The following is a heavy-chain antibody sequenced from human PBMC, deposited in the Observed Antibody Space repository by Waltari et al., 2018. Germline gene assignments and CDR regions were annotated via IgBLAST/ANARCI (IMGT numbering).Heavy chain of an antibody. J-gene: IGHJ4*02. V-gene: IGHV1-2*06. CDR1: GYTFTGYY. D-gene: IGHD6-6*01. Sequence: QVQLVQSGAEVKKPGASVKVSCKASGYTFTGYYMHWVRQAPGQGLEWMGRINPNRGGTNDAQKFQGRVTMTRDTAISTDYMELSRLRSDDTAVYYCARGLEGSSSSGYWGQGTLVIVSS. CDR3: ARGLEGSSSSGY. CDR2: INPNRGGT.